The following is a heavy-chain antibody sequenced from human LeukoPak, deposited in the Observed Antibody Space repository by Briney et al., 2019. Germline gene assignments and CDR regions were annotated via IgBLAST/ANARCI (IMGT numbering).Heavy chain of an antibody. CDR1: GFTLSAYS. D-gene: IGHD3-16*01. Sequence: GGSLRLSCAVSGFTLSAYSMHWVRQTPGKGLEWLAVISYDKDKEYYADSVRGRFTISRDNSREPLYLQLSSLRPEDTVVHYCAGDPFGGKTFDFWGRGPLVPVS. V-gene: IGHV3-30*03. CDR3: AGDPFGGKTFDF. CDR2: ISYDKDKE. J-gene: IGHJ4*02.